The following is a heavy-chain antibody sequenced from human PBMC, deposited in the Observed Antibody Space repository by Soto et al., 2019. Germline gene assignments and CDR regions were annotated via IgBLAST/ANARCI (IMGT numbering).Heavy chain of an antibody. J-gene: IGHJ3*02. CDR2: IYYSGST. Sequence: SETLSLTCSVSGGSISSGGYYWSWIRQHPGKGLEWIGYIYYSGSTYYNPSLKSRVTISVDTSKNLFSLKLSSVTAADTAVDYCARAPIGSRVVINAFDIWGQGTMVTV. D-gene: IGHD3-22*01. CDR1: GGSISSGGYY. CDR3: ARAPIGSRVVINAFDI. V-gene: IGHV4-31*03.